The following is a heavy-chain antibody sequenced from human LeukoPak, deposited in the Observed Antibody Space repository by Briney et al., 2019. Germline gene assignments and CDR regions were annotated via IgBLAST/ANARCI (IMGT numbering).Heavy chain of an antibody. CDR3: ARERVDTAMVLYYYYMDV. D-gene: IGHD5-18*01. CDR1: GGSISSGSYY. J-gene: IGHJ6*03. CDR2: IYTSGST. V-gene: IGHV4-61*02. Sequence: SQTLSLTCTVSGGSISSGSYYWSWIRQPAGKGLEWIGRIYTSGSTNYNPSLKSRVTISVDTSKNQFSLKLSSVTAADTAVYYCARERVDTAMVLYYYYMDVWGKGTTVTVSS.